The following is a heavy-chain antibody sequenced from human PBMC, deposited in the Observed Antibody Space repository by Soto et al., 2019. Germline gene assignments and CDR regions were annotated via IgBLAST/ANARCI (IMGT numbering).Heavy chain of an antibody. V-gene: IGHV5-10-1*01. CDR3: ARHSRDSSGEDFDS. D-gene: IGHD6-19*01. CDR2: IDPSDSYT. CDR1: GYSFTNYY. Sequence: DSLTISRKGSGYSFTNYYISLVRQMPGKGLEWMGRIDPSDSYTDYSPSVQGHVTFSVDRSISTAYLLGSSLKASDTAMYFCARHSRDSSGEDFDSWGQGTLVTVSS. J-gene: IGHJ4*02.